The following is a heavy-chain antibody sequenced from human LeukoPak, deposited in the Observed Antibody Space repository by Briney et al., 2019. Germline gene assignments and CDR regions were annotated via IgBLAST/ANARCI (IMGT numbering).Heavy chain of an antibody. Sequence: GGSLRLSCAASGFTFDDYTMHWVRQAPGKGLEWVSLISWDGGSTYYADSVKGRFTISRDNSKNSLYLQMNSLRTEDTALYYCAKDGGYCSSTSCYALSRVRNYYYYYMDVWGKGTTVTVSS. V-gene: IGHV3-43*01. CDR1: GFTFDDYT. D-gene: IGHD2-2*01. J-gene: IGHJ6*03. CDR2: ISWDGGST. CDR3: AKDGGYCSSTSCYALSRVRNYYYYYMDV.